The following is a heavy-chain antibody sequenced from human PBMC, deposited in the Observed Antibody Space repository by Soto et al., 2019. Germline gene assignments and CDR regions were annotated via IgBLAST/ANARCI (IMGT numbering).Heavy chain of an antibody. V-gene: IGHV3-23*01. CDR3: AKDQSHDYYYYGMDV. Sequence: GGSLRLSCAASGFTFSSYAMSWVRQAPGKGLEWVSAISGSGGSTYYADSVKGRFTISRDNSKNALYLQMNSLRAEDTAVYYCAKDQSHDYYYYGMDVWGQGTTVTVSS. CDR1: GFTFSSYA. CDR2: ISGSGGST. J-gene: IGHJ6*02.